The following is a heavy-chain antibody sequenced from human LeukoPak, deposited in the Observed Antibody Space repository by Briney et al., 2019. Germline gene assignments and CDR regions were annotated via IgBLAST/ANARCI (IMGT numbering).Heavy chain of an antibody. CDR2: ISGSGGST. Sequence: GGCVRLSCAASGCTFSGYAMSWVRQAPGKGLEWVSAISGSGGSTYYADSVKGRFTVSRDNSKNTLYLQMNSLRAEDTAVYYCASHCSSTSCHGDYWGQGTLATVSS. CDR1: GCTFSGYA. D-gene: IGHD2-2*01. V-gene: IGHV3-23*01. CDR3: ASHCSSTSCHGDY. J-gene: IGHJ4*02.